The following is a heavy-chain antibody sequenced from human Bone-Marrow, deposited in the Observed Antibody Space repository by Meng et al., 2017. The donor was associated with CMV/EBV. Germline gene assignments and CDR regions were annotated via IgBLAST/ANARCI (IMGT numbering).Heavy chain of an antibody. CDR1: GGSISSNTYY. CDR2: VSYTGST. J-gene: IGHJ4*02. V-gene: IGHV4-39*07. CDR3: ARGIIPAAAGFHN. D-gene: IGHD2-2*01. Sequence: WETLSLTCTVSGGSISSNTYYWGWIRQPPGKGLEWIGSVSYTGSTYYNPSLKIRVTISIDTSKHQFSLKLSAVTAADTAAYYCARGIIPAAAGFHNWGQGTLVTVSS.